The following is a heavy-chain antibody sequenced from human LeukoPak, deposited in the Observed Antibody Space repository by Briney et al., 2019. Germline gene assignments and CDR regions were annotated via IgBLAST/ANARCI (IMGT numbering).Heavy chain of an antibody. CDR3: ARVVAGTSYFDY. CDR1: GGSISSYY. Sequence: SETLSLTCTVPGGSISSYYWSWIRQPPGKALEWIGYIYYSGSTNYNPSLKSRVTISVDTSKNQFSLKLSSVTAADTAVYYCARVVAGTSYFDYWGQGTLVTVSS. CDR2: IYYSGST. J-gene: IGHJ4*02. D-gene: IGHD6-19*01. V-gene: IGHV4-59*01.